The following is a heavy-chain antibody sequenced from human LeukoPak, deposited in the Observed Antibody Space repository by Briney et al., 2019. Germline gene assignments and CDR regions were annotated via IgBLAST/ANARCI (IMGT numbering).Heavy chain of an antibody. J-gene: IGHJ1*01. Sequence: SETLSLTCTVSGGSISSGDYYWSWIRQPPGKGLEWIGYIYYSGSTYYNPSLKSRVTISVDTSKNQFSLKLSSVTAADTAVYYCARSSGWYKYFQHWGQGTLVTVSS. CDR1: GGSISSGDYY. D-gene: IGHD6-19*01. CDR3: ARSSGWYKYFQH. CDR2: IYYSGST. V-gene: IGHV4-30-4*01.